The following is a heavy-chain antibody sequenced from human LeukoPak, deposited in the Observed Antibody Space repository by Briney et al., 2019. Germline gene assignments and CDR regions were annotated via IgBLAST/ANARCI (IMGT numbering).Heavy chain of an antibody. D-gene: IGHD5-24*01. Sequence: PSETLSLTCAVYGGSFSGYYWSWIRQPSGKGLEWIGEINHSGSTNYNPSLKSRVTISVDTSKNQFSLKLSSVTAADTAVYYCARGPRPMATITPTEYFQHWGQGTLVAVSS. CDR2: INHSGST. J-gene: IGHJ1*01. V-gene: IGHV4-34*01. CDR3: ARGPRPMATITPTEYFQH. CDR1: GGSFSGYY.